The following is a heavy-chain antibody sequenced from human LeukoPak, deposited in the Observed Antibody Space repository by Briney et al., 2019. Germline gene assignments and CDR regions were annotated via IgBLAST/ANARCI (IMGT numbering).Heavy chain of an antibody. V-gene: IGHV1-2*02. D-gene: IGHD4-17*01. CDR3: ARDPPGHDYGDP. CDR2: INPNSGGT. CDR1: GYTFTGYY. Sequence: ASVKVSCKASGYTFTGYYMRWVRQAPGQGLEWMGWINPNSGGTNYAQKFQGRVTMTRDTSISTAYMELSRLRSDDTAVYYCARDPPGHDYGDPWGQGTLVTVSS. J-gene: IGHJ5*02.